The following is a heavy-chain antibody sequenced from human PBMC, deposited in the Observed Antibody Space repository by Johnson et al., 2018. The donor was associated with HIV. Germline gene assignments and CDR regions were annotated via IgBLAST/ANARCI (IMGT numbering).Heavy chain of an antibody. CDR1: AFTFSNYW. Sequence: VQLVESGGGLVQPGGSLRLSCAASAFTFSNYWMNWVRQAPGKGLEWVAVIYYDGSNKYYADSVKGRFTISRDNSKNTLYLQMNSLRAEDTAVYYCARDITAARPSACDIWGQGTMVTVSS. J-gene: IGHJ3*02. V-gene: IGHV3-30*03. D-gene: IGHD6-6*01. CDR2: IYYDGSNK. CDR3: ARDITAARPSACDI.